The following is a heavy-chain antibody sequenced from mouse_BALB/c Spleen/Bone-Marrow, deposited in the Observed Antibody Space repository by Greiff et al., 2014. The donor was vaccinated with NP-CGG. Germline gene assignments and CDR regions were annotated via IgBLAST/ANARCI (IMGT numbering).Heavy chain of an antibody. CDR3: ARDRGVQGYAMDY. CDR1: GFTFSDLY. D-gene: IGHD2-14*01. J-gene: IGHJ4*01. Sequence: EVKVVESGGGLVKPGGSLKLSCAASGFTFSDLYMYWVRQTPEKRLEWVATISYGGSYIYYPDSVKGRFTISRDDAKNNLYLQMSSLKSEDTAMYYCARDRGVQGYAMDYWGQGTSVTVSS. V-gene: IGHV5-4*02. CDR2: ISYGGSYI.